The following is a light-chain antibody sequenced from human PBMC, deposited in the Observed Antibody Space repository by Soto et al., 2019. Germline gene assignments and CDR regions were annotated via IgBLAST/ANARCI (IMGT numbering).Light chain of an antibody. CDR1: QDISSH. J-gene: IGKJ4*01. CDR2: AAS. Sequence: DIQLTQSPSFQSASVGDRVTITCRASQDISSHLAWYQQKPGKAPKLLIYAASTLQSGVPSGFGGSGSGTEFTLTITSLQPENFATYYCQQVKTYPLTFGGGTKVEIK. V-gene: IGKV1-9*01. CDR3: QQVKTYPLT.